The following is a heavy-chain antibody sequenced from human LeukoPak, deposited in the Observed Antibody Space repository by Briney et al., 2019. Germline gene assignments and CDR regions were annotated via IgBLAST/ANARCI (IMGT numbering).Heavy chain of an antibody. CDR2: INGSGGST. CDR3: AKNYYGSGSTLDY. J-gene: IGHJ4*02. CDR1: GFTFSNYA. V-gene: IGHV3-23*01. D-gene: IGHD3-10*01. Sequence: GGSLRLSCAASGFTFSNYAMSWVRQAPGKGLEWVSDINGSGGSTYYVDSVKGRFTISRDNSKNTLYLQMNSLRAEDTAVYYCAKNYYGSGSTLDYWGQGTLVTVSS.